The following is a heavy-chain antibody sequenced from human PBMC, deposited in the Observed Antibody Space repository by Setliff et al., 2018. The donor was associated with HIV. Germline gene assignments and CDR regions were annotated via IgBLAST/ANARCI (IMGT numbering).Heavy chain of an antibody. V-gene: IGHV4-4*07. CDR2: IYTSGST. CDR1: GGSVSNYY. Sequence: SETLSLTCTVSGGSVSNYYWSWIRQPAEKGLEWIGRIYTSGSTNYNPSLENRVTMSVDTSKNQFSLKLSSVTAADTAVYYCARGHSGTAFDIWGQGTMVTVSS. CDR3: ARGHSGTAFDI. D-gene: IGHD6-19*01. J-gene: IGHJ3*02.